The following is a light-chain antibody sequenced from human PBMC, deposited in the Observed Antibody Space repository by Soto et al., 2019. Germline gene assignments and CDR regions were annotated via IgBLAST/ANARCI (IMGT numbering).Light chain of an antibody. CDR2: GNN. Sequence: QSALTQPPSVSAAPGRKVTISCFGSNSNIGRNYVSWYQQLPGTAPKLLIYGNNNRHSGITDRISGSKSGTSATLGITGLQPGDEADYYCATWDNTLSVEVFGGGTKLTVL. V-gene: IGLV1-51*01. CDR1: NSNIGRNY. J-gene: IGLJ3*02. CDR3: ATWDNTLSVEV.